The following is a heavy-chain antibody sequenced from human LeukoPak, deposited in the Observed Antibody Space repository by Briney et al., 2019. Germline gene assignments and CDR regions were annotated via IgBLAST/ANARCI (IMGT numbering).Heavy chain of an antibody. CDR3: ARVDYDFRSGYEYDAFDI. Sequence: ASVKVSCKASGYTFTSYGISWVRQAPGQGLEWRGWISAYNGNTNYAQKLQGRVTMTTDTSTSTAYMELRSLRSDDTAVYYCARVDYDFRSGYEYDAFDIGGQGTMLTVSA. V-gene: IGHV1-18*01. CDR2: ISAYNGNT. CDR1: GYTFTSYG. D-gene: IGHD3-3*01. J-gene: IGHJ3*02.